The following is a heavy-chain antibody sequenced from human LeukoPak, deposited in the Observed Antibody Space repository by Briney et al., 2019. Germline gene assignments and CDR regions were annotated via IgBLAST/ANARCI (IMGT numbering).Heavy chain of an antibody. J-gene: IGHJ4*02. V-gene: IGHV4-39*01. D-gene: IGHD3-10*01. CDR1: GGSISSSSYY. Sequence: SGTLSLTCTVSGGSISSSSYYWGWIRQPPGKGLEWIGSIYYSGSTYYNPSLKSRVTISVDTSKNQFSLKLSSVTAADTAVYYCARHRSSGSLPIHYDYWGQGTLVTVSS. CDR2: IYYSGST. CDR3: ARHRSSGSLPIHYDY.